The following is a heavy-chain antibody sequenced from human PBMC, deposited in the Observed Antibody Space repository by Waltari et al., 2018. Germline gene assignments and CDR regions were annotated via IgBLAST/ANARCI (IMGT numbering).Heavy chain of an antibody. D-gene: IGHD6-13*01. J-gene: IGHJ4*01. Sequence: QVQLVQSGAEVKKPGASVKVYCKASGYTFTGYHLHWVRQARGQGLEWRGQINPNISGTNYTHVVQCKVTMSRDTSISTADMELSKLRADDTAVYYCAIGYSSSWFDYWGQGTLVTVSS. CDR2: INPNISGT. CDR3: AIGYSSSWFDY. V-gene: IGHV1-2*06. CDR1: GYTFTGYH.